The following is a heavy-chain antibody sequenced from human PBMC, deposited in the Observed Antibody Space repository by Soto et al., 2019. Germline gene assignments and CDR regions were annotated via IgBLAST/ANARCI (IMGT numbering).Heavy chain of an antibody. J-gene: IGHJ6*03. D-gene: IGHD3-3*01. CDR2: MNPNSGNT. V-gene: IGHV1-8*01. CDR3: ARGGYYDFLSGYLTPGLYIDF. Sequence: GASVKVSCKASGYTFTSYDINWVRQATGQGLEWMGWMNPNSGNTGYAQKFQGRVTMTRNTSISTAYMELSSLRSEDTAVYYCARGGYYDFLSGYLTPGLYIDFWGKGTTVTVSS. CDR1: GYTFTSYD.